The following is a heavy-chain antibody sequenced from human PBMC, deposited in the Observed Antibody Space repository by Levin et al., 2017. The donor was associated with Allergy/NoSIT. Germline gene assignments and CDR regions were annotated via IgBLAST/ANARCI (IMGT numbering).Heavy chain of an antibody. Sequence: GGSLRLSCAVSGLTFSNAWMSWVRQAPGKGLEWVGRIKSKADGGSTDYSAPVKGRFTISRDDSKNTLYLQMNSMQTEDTAAYYCTTVSPYYYDSSGYYFRHFYYYGMDVWGQGTTVTVSS. CDR1: GLTFSNAW. V-gene: IGHV3-15*01. CDR3: TTVSPYYYDSSGYYFRHFYYYGMDV. J-gene: IGHJ6*02. CDR2: IKSKADGGST. D-gene: IGHD3-22*01.